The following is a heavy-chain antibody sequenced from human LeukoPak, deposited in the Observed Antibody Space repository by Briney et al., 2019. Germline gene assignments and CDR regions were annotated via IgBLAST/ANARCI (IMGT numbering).Heavy chain of an antibody. Sequence: SETLSLTCAVYGGSFSGYYWSWIRQPPGKGLEWIGYIYYSGSTNYNPSLKSRVTISVDTSKNQFSLKLSSVTAADTAVYYCARVNCSGGSCYDGLDPWGQGTLVTVSS. CDR2: IYYSGST. J-gene: IGHJ5*02. V-gene: IGHV4-59*12. CDR3: ARVNCSGGSCYDGLDP. D-gene: IGHD2-15*01. CDR1: GGSFSGYY.